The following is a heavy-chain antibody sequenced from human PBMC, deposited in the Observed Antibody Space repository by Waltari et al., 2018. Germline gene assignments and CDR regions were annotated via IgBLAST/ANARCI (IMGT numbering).Heavy chain of an antibody. D-gene: IGHD2-21*02. CDR2: IIPILGIA. CDR3: AREIKHIVVVTAGRPNAFDI. CDR1: GGTFSSYT. J-gene: IGHJ3*02. V-gene: IGHV1-69*08. Sequence: QVQLVQSGAEVKKPGSSVKVSCKASGGTFSSYTISWVRQAPGQWLGWMGRIIPILGIANYAQKFQGRVTITADKSTSTAYMELSSLRSEDTAVYYCAREIKHIVVVTAGRPNAFDIWGRGTMVTVSS.